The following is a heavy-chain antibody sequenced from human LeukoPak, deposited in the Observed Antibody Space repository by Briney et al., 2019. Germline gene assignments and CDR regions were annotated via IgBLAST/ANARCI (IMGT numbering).Heavy chain of an antibody. D-gene: IGHD6-13*01. Sequence: ASVKVSCKASGYTFTGYYMHWVRQAPGQGLEWMGWINPNSGGTNYAQKFQGWVTMTRDTSISTAYMELSRLRSDDTAVYYCARVNGYSSSWYDYWGQGTLATVSS. J-gene: IGHJ4*02. CDR3: ARVNGYSSSWYDY. CDR2: INPNSGGT. V-gene: IGHV1-2*04. CDR1: GYTFTGYY.